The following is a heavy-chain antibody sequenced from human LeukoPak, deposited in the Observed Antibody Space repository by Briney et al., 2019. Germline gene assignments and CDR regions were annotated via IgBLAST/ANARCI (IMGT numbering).Heavy chain of an antibody. CDR1: GFTFSGSA. D-gene: IGHD6-19*01. V-gene: IGHV3-73*01. CDR2: IRSKANSYAT. CDR3: TRLGVAGTDAFDI. J-gene: IGHJ3*02. Sequence: SGGSLRLSCAASGFTFSGSAMHWVRQASGKGLEWVGRIRSKANSYATAYAASVKGRFTISRDDSKNTAYLQMNSLKTEDTAVYYCTRLGVAGTDAFDIWGQGTMVTVFS.